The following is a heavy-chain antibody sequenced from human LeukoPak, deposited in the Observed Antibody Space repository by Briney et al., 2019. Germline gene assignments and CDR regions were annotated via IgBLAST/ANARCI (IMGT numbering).Heavy chain of an antibody. CDR3: ARGGLGSGWYMDV. J-gene: IGHJ6*03. CDR1: GFTFSSYS. Sequence: GGSLRLSCAASGFTFSSYSMNWVRQAPGKGLEWVSSISSSSSYIYYADSVKGRFTITRDNAKNSLYLQMNSLRAEDTAVYYCARGGLGSGWYMDVWGKGTTVTVSS. D-gene: IGHD6-19*01. V-gene: IGHV3-21*01. CDR2: ISSSSSYI.